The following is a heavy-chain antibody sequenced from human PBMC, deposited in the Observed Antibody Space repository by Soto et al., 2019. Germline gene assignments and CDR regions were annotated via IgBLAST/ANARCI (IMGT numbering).Heavy chain of an antibody. J-gene: IGHJ4*01. V-gene: IGHV5-51*01. CDR2: IYPGDSDT. CDR1: GYSFTNYW. Sequence: GESLKISCKGSGYSFTNYWIGWVRQMPGKGLEWMGIIYPGDSDTRYSPSFQGQVTISADKSISTAYLQWSSLKASDTATYYCAGLANIFDFDNWGHGTLVTVSS. D-gene: IGHD2-21*01. CDR3: AGLANIFDFDN.